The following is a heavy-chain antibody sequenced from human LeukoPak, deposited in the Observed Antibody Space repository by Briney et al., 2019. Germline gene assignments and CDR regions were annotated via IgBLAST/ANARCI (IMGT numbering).Heavy chain of an antibody. CDR1: GFTFDDYA. CDR2: ISWNSGSI. CDR3: AKSDGGLFGSSTSYLDY. Sequence: GRSLRLSCAASGFTFDDYAMHWVRHAPGKGLEGVSGISWNSGSIVYADSVKGRFTISRDNAKNSLYLQMNSLRAEDTALYYCAKSDGGLFGSSTSYLDYWGQGTLVTVSS. J-gene: IGHJ4*02. V-gene: IGHV3-9*01. D-gene: IGHD2-2*01.